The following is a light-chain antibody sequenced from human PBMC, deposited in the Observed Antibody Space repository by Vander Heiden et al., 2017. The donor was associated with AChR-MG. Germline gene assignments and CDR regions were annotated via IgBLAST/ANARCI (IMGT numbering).Light chain of an antibody. CDR2: DAS. V-gene: IGKV1-33*01. CDR1: QDISNY. Sequence: DLPMTQSPSSLSASVGDRLTITCQASQDISNYLTWYQQKPGKAPKLLIYDASNLETGVPSRFSGSGSGTDFTFTISSLQPEDIATYYCQQYDNLPPYTFGQGTKLEIK. J-gene: IGKJ2*01. CDR3: QQYDNLPPYT.